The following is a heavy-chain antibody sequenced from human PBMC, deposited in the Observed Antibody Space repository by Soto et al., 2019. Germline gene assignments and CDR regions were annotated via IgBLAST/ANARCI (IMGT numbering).Heavy chain of an antibody. Sequence: PSQTLSLTCAISGDSFSSNSAAWNWIRQSPSRGLEWLGRTYYRSKWYNDYAVSVKSRITINPDTSKNQFSLQLNSVTPEDTAVYYCAREVKGMLHRDGYNYFDYWGQGTLVTVSS. CDR3: AREVKGMLHRDGYNYFDY. CDR2: TYYRSKWYN. CDR1: GDSFSSNSAA. V-gene: IGHV6-1*01. J-gene: IGHJ4*02. D-gene: IGHD5-12*01.